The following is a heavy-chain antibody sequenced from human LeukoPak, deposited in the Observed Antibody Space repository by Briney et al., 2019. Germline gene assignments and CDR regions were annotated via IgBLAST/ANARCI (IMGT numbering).Heavy chain of an antibody. CDR2: ISGSGGST. J-gene: IGHJ4*02. Sequence: PGGSLRLSCAASGFTFSSYAMSWVRQAPGKGLEWVSVISGSGGSTYYADSVKGRFTISRDNAKNSLYLQMNSLRAEDTAVYYCASQSYPAKRSPGPNTVTSDYWGQGTLVTVSS. CDR3: ASQSYPAKRSPGPNTVTSDY. V-gene: IGHV3-23*01. D-gene: IGHD4-11*01. CDR1: GFTFSSYA.